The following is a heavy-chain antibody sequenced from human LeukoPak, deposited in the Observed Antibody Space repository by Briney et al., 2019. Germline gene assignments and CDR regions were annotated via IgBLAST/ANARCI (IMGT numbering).Heavy chain of an antibody. V-gene: IGHV3-48*03. Sequence: QPGGSLRLSCAASGFIFSSYEMEWVRQTPEKGLEYISYISSSGNNIHYADSVKGRFTISRDNAKNSLYLQTNSLRAEDTAVYYCARERELHLDYWGQGTVVTVSS. J-gene: IGHJ4*02. CDR1: GFIFSSYE. D-gene: IGHD1-7*01. CDR2: ISSSGNNI. CDR3: ARERELHLDY.